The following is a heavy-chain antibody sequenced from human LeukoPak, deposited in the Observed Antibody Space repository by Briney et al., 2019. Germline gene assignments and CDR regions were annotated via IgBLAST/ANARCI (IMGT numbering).Heavy chain of an antibody. J-gene: IGHJ4*02. CDR3: AGVWGGYFED. Sequence: SETLSLTCTVSGYSISSYYWNWIRQPPGKGLEWIGYINYSGSTNYYPTLKSRVTISVDTSKNQCSLRLSSVTAAGTAVYLCAGVWGGYFEDWGQGTLVTVSS. V-gene: IGHV4-59*08. D-gene: IGHD3-16*01. CDR1: GYSISSYY. CDR2: INYSGST.